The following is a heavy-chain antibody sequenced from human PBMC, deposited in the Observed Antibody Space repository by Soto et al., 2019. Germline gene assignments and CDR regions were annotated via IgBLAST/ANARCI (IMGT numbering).Heavy chain of an antibody. Sequence: QVQLVQSGAEVKKPGSSVKVSCKASGGTFSSYAISWVRQAPGQGLEWMGGIIPIFGTANYAQKFQGRVTITAAESTSTAYMELSSLRSEDTAVYYCARDPLEDDRVYWYFDLWGRGTLVTVSS. CDR2: IIPIFGTA. J-gene: IGHJ2*01. CDR3: ARDPLEDDRVYWYFDL. V-gene: IGHV1-69*12. D-gene: IGHD1-1*01. CDR1: GGTFSSYA.